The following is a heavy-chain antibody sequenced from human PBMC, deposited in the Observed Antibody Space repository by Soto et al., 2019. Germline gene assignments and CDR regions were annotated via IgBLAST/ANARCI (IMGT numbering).Heavy chain of an antibody. D-gene: IGHD6-6*01. CDR3: AKSIAARPWYFDY. Sequence: GGSLRLSCAASGFTFSSYAMSWVRQAPGKGLEWVSDIGVSGDRTDYADSVKGRFTISRDNSKNTLYLQMSSLRAEDTAVYYCAKSIAARPWYFDYWGQGTTVXVSS. J-gene: IGHJ4*02. CDR1: GFTFSSYA. V-gene: IGHV3-23*01. CDR2: IGVSGDRT.